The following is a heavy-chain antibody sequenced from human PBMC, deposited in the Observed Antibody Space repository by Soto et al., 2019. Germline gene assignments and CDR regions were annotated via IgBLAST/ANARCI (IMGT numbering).Heavy chain of an antibody. CDR1: GDSISSSFSY. J-gene: IGHJ4*02. CDR2: IYYSGST. Sequence: SETLSLTCTVSGDSISSSFSYWAWIRQPPGKGLEWIGTIYYSGSTYYNNPSLKSRVTISVDTSRNQFSLKLTSVTAADTAIYYCARHGGTLTGSPIDYWGQGTLVTVSS. V-gene: IGHV4-39*01. D-gene: IGHD3-9*01. CDR3: ARHGGTLTGSPIDY.